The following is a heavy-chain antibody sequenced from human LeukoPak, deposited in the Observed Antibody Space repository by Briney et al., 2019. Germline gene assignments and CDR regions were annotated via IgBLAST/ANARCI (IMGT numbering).Heavy chain of an antibody. CDR1: GGSISSYY. D-gene: IGHD3-9*01. CDR3: ARSLRYFDWLSRADYYMDV. V-gene: IGHV4-4*07. CDR2: IYTSGST. Sequence: SETLSLTCTVSGGSISSYYWSWIRQPAGKGLEWIGRIYTSGSTNYNPSLKSRVTMSVDTSRNQFSLKLSSVTAADTAVYYCARSLRYFDWLSRADYYMDVWGKGTTVTISS. J-gene: IGHJ6*03.